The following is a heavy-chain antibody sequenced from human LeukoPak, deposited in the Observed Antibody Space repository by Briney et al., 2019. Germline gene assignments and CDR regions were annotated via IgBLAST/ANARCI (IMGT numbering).Heavy chain of an antibody. CDR1: GYTFTGYY. Sequence: ASVKVSCKASGYTFTGYYMHWVRQAPGQGLEWMGWINPNSGGTNYAQKLQGRVTMTTDTSTSTAYMELRSLRSDDTAVYYCARVREPQGYYYMDVWGKGTTVTVSS. J-gene: IGHJ6*03. D-gene: IGHD1-14*01. CDR2: INPNSGGT. CDR3: ARVREPQGYYYMDV. V-gene: IGHV1-2*02.